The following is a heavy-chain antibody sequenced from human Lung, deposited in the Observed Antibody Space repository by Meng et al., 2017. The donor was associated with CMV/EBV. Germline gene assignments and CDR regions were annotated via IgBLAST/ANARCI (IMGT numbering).Heavy chain of an antibody. CDR3: ARAGPQTPGGRVVPAAIHPELYGMDV. CDR1: GGTFSSYD. Sequence: SXXISXXASGGTFSSYDISWVRQAPGQGLEWMGGIIPIFGTANYAQKFQGRVTITTDESTSTAYMELSSLRSEDTAVYNCARAGPQTPGGRVVPAAIHPELYGMDVWXQGTXVTVSS. J-gene: IGHJ6*02. CDR2: IIPIFGTA. V-gene: IGHV1-69*05. D-gene: IGHD2-2*02.